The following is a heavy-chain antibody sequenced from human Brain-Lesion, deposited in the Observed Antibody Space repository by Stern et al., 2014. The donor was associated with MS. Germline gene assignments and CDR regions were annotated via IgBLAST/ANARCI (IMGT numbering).Heavy chain of an antibody. Sequence: QMQLVQSGAEVKKTGSSVKVSCQASGNTFTNRYLHWVRQAPGQALEWMGWITPFTGNTNYAQNFQDRVTITMDRSMNTAYMDLSSLRSDDTAIYFCAEGGSYGFVYWGQGTLVTVSS. D-gene: IGHD4-17*01. V-gene: IGHV1-45*02. CDR3: AEGGSYGFVY. CDR1: GNTFTNRY. CDR2: ITPFTGNT. J-gene: IGHJ4*02.